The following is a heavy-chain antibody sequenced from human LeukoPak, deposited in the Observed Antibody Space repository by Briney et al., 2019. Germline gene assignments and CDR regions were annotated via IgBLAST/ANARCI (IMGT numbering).Heavy chain of an antibody. CDR1: GGPISSGGNY. J-gene: IGHJ5*02. Sequence: SETLSLTCTVSGGPISSGGNYWSWIRQHPGKGLDPGKGLEWIGHISYSGSTYYNPSLKSRVAISVDTSKNQFSLKLTSVTAADTAVYYCARTQFWFDPWGQGTLVTVSS. CDR2: ISYSGST. V-gene: IGHV4-31*03. CDR3: ARTQFWFDP.